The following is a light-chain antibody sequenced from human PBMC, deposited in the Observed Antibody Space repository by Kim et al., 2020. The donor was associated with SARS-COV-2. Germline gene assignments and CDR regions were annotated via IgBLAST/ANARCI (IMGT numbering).Light chain of an antibody. J-gene: IGKJ4*01. CDR3: QQYHNLPLT. Sequence: DIQMNQSPSSLSAFVGDRVTITCQATQDITKSLNWFQQRPGKAPKLLIYDASELETGVPSGFSGSGSGTHFTLTISRLRPEDVATYFCQQYHNLPLTFGGGTKVDIK. CDR2: DAS. V-gene: IGKV1-33*01. CDR1: QDITKS.